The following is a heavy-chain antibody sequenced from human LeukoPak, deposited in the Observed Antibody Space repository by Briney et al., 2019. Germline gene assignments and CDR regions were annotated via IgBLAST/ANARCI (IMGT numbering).Heavy chain of an antibody. CDR3: ARQLGYCSSTSCYADKVDY. CDR2: IYYSGST. CDR1: GGSISSSSYY. Sequence: SETLPLTCTVSGGSISSSSYYWGWIRQPPGKGLEWIGSIYYSGSTYYNPSLKSRVTISVDTFKNQFSLKLSSVTAADTAVYYCARQLGYCSSTSCYADKVDYWGQGTLVTVSS. J-gene: IGHJ4*02. V-gene: IGHV4-39*01. D-gene: IGHD2-2*01.